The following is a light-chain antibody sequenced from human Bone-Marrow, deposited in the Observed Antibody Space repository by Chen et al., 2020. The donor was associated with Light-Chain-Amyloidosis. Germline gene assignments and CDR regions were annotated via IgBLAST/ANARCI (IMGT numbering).Light chain of an antibody. CDR2: EVS. CDR3: SSYAGSNINYV. V-gene: IGLV2-8*01. J-gene: IGLJ1*01. CDR1: SSDVGGHNY. Sequence: QSALTQPPSASGSPGQSVTISCTGTSSDVGGHNYVSWYQQHPGKAPKLMIYEVSKRPSGVPDRFSGSKSGNTASLTVSGLQAEDEADYYCSSYAGSNINYVFGTGTKVTVL.